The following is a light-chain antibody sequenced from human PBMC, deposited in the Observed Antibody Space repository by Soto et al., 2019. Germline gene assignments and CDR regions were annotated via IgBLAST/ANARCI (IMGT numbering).Light chain of an antibody. CDR3: SSYISSSTLLYV. V-gene: IGLV2-14*01. CDR2: DVS. Sequence: QSALTQPASVSGSPGQSITISCTGTSSDGGGYNYVSWYQQHPGKAPKLMIYDVSNRHSGVSNRFSGSKSGNTASLTISGLQAEDEADYYCSSYISSSTLLYVFGTGTKLTVL. J-gene: IGLJ1*01. CDR1: SSDGGGYNY.